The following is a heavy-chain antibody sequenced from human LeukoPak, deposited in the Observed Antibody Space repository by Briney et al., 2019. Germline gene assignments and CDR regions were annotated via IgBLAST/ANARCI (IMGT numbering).Heavy chain of an antibody. V-gene: IGHV3-33*06. CDR3: AKHRYCSGISCFFDF. Sequence: GRSLRLSCAASGFTFSSYGMHWVRQAPGKGLEWVAVIWYDGSNKYYADSVKGRFTISRDNSKNTLYLQMNSLRAEDTALYYCAKHRYCSGISCFFDFWGQGTQVTVSS. CDR2: IWYDGSNK. J-gene: IGHJ4*02. D-gene: IGHD2-2*01. CDR1: GFTFSSYG.